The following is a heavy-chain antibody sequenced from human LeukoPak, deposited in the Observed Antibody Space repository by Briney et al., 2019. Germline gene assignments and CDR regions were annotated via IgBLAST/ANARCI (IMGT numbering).Heavy chain of an antibody. D-gene: IGHD2-2*01. J-gene: IGHJ5*02. V-gene: IGHV1-8*01. CDR1: GYTFTSYD. CDR3: ARGRCIWGYCSSTNWFDP. Sequence: ASVKVSCKASGYTFTSYDTNWVRQATGQGLEWMGWMNPNSGNTGYAQKFQGRVTMTRNTSISTAYMELSSLRSEDTAVYYCARGRCIWGYCSSTNWFDPWGQGTLVTVSS. CDR2: MNPNSGNT.